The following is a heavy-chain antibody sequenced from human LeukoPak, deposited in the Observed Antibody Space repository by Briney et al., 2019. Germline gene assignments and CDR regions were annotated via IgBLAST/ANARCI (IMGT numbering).Heavy chain of an antibody. CDR3: ASEGSGYPDY. CDR2: INHSGST. CDR1: GGSFSGYY. Sequence: PSETPSLTCAVYGGSFSGYYWSWIRQPPGKGLEWIGEINHSGSTNYNPSLKSRVTISVDTSKNQFSLKLSSVTAADTAVYYCASEGSGYPDYWGQGTLVTVSS. D-gene: IGHD3-22*01. J-gene: IGHJ4*02. V-gene: IGHV4-34*01.